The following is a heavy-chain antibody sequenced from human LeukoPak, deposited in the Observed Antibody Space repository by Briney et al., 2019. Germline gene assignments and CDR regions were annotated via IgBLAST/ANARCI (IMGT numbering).Heavy chain of an antibody. D-gene: IGHD3-16*01. Sequence: PAGGSLRLSCAASGFTFSSYSMNWVRQAPGKGLEWLSYISVSSRNVIDHADSVKGRFTISRDDAKNSLYLQMNSLRAEDTAVYFCARDFGPRLYAFDVWGQGTMITVSS. V-gene: IGHV3-48*04. CDR1: GFTFSSYS. J-gene: IGHJ3*01. CDR2: ISVSSRNVI. CDR3: ARDFGPRLYAFDV.